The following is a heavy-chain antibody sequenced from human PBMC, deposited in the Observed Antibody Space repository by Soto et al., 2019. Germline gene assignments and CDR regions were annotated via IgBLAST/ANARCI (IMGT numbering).Heavy chain of an antibody. J-gene: IGHJ4*02. CDR3: AKEDTSSGSLDY. Sequence: GGSLRLSFAASGFTFGENAMSWFRQSPGKGLEWVSGISDSGATTYYADSVRGRFTISRDNSKNTLYLQMKSLRAEDSASYYCAKEDTSSGSLDYWGQGDLVTVSS. CDR2: ISDSGATT. CDR1: GFTFGENA. D-gene: IGHD6-19*01. V-gene: IGHV3-23*01.